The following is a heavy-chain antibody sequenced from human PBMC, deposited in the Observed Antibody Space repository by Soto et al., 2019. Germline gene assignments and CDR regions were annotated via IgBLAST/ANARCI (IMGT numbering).Heavy chain of an antibody. CDR2: ITDNGGST. V-gene: IGHV3-23*01. D-gene: IGHD6-13*01. Sequence: GGSLTLSCAASGFTFSRDGMSWVRQAPGKGLEWVSLITDNGGSTYYADSVKGRFTISRDNTKNTLFLQMNSLRPEDTAVYYCAKGGSAALIAPSGRDNWFDPWGQGTQVTVSS. CDR1: GFTFSRDG. J-gene: IGHJ5*02. CDR3: AKGGSAALIAPSGRDNWFDP.